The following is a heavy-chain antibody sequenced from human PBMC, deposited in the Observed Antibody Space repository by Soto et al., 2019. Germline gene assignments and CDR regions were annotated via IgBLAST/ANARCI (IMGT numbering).Heavy chain of an antibody. V-gene: IGHV1-69*13. CDR1: GGTFSSYA. J-gene: IGHJ4*02. CDR3: ARDLSGSYSDFDY. D-gene: IGHD1-26*01. Sequence: ASVKVSCKASGGTFSSYAISWVRQAPGQGLEWMGGIIPIFGTANYAQKFQGRVTITADESTSTAYMELSSLRSEDTAVYYCARDLSGSYSDFDYWGQGTLVTVSS. CDR2: IIPIFGTA.